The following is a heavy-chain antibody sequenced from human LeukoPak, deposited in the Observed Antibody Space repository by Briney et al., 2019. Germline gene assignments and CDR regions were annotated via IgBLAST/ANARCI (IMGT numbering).Heavy chain of an antibody. V-gene: IGHV3-53*01. CDR2: IYSGGST. Sequence: GGSLRLSCAASGFTVSSNYMSWVRQAPGKGLECVSFIYSGGSTYYADSVKVRFTISRDNSKNTLYLQMNSLRAEDTAVYYCERVTYYYDSSGYHGLYYFDCWGQGTLVTVSS. CDR1: GFTVSSNY. CDR3: ERVTYYYDSSGYHGLYYFDC. D-gene: IGHD3-22*01. J-gene: IGHJ4*02.